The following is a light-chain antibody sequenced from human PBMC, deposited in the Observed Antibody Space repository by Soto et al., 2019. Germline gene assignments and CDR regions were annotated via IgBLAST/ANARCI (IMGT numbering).Light chain of an antibody. V-gene: IGKV1-39*01. CDR2: AAT. Sequence: DIQMTQSPSSLFASVGDRVTITCRASQSISAYLNWYQQRPGKAPSLLIYAATRLHSGVPSRFSGSGSGTDYTLTISILQPEDFLSYYCQRSYRSISFGQGTRLEMK. J-gene: IGKJ5*01. CDR3: QRSYRSIS. CDR1: QSISAY.